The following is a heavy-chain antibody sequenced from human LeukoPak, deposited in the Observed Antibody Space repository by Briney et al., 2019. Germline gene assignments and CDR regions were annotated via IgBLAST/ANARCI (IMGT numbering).Heavy chain of an antibody. J-gene: IGHJ6*03. CDR3: ARGWGTMVRGVMYYYYMDV. CDR1: GYTFTGCY. V-gene: IGHV1-2*02. D-gene: IGHD3-10*01. Sequence: ASVKVSCKASGYTFTGCYMHWVRQAPGQGLEWMGWINPNSGGTNYAQKLQGRVTMTTDTSTSTAYMELRSLRSDDTAVYYCARGWGTMVRGVMYYYYMDVWGKGTTVTISS. CDR2: INPNSGGT.